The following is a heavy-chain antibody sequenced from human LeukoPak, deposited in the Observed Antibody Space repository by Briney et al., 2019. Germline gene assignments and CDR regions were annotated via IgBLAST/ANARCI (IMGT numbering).Heavy chain of an antibody. D-gene: IGHD6-19*01. CDR2: IYSGGST. CDR3: ARDRLPGIAVAGYYYYGMDV. J-gene: IGHJ6*02. V-gene: IGHV3-66*01. Sequence: GGSLRLSCEASGFTFSSYTLNWVRQAPGKGLEWVSVIYSGGSTYYADSVKGRFTISRDNSKNTPYLQMNSLRAEDTAVYYCARDRLPGIAVAGYYYYGMDVWGQGTTVTVSS. CDR1: GFTFSSYT.